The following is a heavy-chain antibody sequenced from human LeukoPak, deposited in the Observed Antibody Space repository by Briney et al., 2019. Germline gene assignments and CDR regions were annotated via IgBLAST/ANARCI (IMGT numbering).Heavy chain of an antibody. CDR1: GFTFSSYA. J-gene: IGHJ4*02. D-gene: IGHD3-3*01. CDR2: ISGSGGST. CDR3: AKGDYDFWSGYYLKVDY. Sequence: PGGSLRLSCAASGFTFSSYAMSWVRQAPGKGLEWVSAISGSGGSTYYADSVKGRFTISRDNSKNTLYLQMNSLRAEDTAVYYCAKGDYDFWSGYYLKVDYWGQGTLVTVSS. V-gene: IGHV3-23*01.